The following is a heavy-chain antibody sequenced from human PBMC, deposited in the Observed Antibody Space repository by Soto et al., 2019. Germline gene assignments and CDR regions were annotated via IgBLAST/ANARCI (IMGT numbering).Heavy chain of an antibody. V-gene: IGHV3-11*03. CDR2: INGDSRDI. Sequence: PGGSLRLSCAASEFSVSAYYMAWIRQVPGKGLEWLSYINGDSRDINYADSVKGRFTISRDNAKNSLYLQMNSLRAEDTAVYFGATGQQVRMADIWGQGTMVTVSS. CDR1: EFSVSAYY. CDR3: ATGQQVRMADI. D-gene: IGHD6-13*01. J-gene: IGHJ3*02.